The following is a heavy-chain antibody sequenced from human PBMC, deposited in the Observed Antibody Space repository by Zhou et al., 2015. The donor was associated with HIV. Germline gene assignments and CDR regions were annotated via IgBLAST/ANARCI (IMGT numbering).Heavy chain of an antibody. V-gene: IGHV1-69*08. CDR1: GGTFSSYT. CDR2: IIPILGIA. J-gene: IGHJ6*02. CDR3: ARDCWGSYTARNYYYYYGMDV. D-gene: IGHD3-16*01. Sequence: QVQLVQSGAEVKKPGSSVKVSCKASGGTFSSYTISWVRQAPGQGLEWMGRIIPILGIANYAQKFQGRVTITADKSTSTAYMELSSLRSEDTAVYYCARDCWGSYTARNYYYYYGMDVWGQGTTVTVSS.